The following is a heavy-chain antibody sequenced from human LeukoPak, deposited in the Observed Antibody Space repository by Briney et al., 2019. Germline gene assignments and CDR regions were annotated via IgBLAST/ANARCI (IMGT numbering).Heavy chain of an antibody. CDR2: IRNKANNYAT. CDR1: GFTFSVSA. Sequence: GGSLKLSCAASGFTFSVSAMYWVRQASGKGLEWVGRIRNKANNYATAYAASLKGRFTISRDDSKNTAYLQMNSLETEDTAVYYCTRELGGSYNDYWGQGTPVIVSS. V-gene: IGHV3-73*01. CDR3: TRELGGSYNDY. J-gene: IGHJ4*02. D-gene: IGHD3-16*01.